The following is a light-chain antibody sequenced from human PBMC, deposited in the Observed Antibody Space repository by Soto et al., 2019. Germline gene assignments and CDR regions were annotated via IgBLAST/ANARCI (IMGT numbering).Light chain of an antibody. Sequence: AIQMTQSPSSLSSPVGDRVTITCRASQDISDDVGWYQQTPGKAPKLLISGASRLQSGVPSRFSGSGSGAAFTLTITSLRPEDSATYYCLQNHNYPRTFGQGTKVDI. CDR2: GAS. J-gene: IGKJ1*01. V-gene: IGKV1-6*01. CDR1: QDISDD. CDR3: LQNHNYPRT.